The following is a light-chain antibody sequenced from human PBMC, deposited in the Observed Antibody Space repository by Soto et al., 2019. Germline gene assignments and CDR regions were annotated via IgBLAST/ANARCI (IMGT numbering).Light chain of an antibody. CDR1: QSVSSNY. Sequence: EIVLTQSPGTLSLSPGERATLSCRASQSVSSNYLAWYQQKPGQAPRLLIYGASSRATGIPARFTGSGSETDFTLTISSLEAEDFAVYYCQQRKNWQVTFGQGTRLEIK. CDR3: QQRKNWQVT. CDR2: GAS. V-gene: IGKV3D-20*02. J-gene: IGKJ5*01.